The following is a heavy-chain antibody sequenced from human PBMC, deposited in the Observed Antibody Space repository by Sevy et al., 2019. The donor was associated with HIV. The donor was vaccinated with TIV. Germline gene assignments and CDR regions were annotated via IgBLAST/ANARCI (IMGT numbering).Heavy chain of an antibody. CDR2: INSDGSIT. Sequence: GGSLRLSCAASAFTFTNYWMHWVRQAPGKGLVWVSRINSDGSITTYADSVKGRFTISRDNAKNTLYLQMNSLRAEDTAVYYCVYYDFWSGSSEYYMDVWGKGTTVTVSS. CDR1: AFTFTNYW. CDR3: VYYDFWSGSSEYYMDV. V-gene: IGHV3-74*01. J-gene: IGHJ6*03. D-gene: IGHD3-3*01.